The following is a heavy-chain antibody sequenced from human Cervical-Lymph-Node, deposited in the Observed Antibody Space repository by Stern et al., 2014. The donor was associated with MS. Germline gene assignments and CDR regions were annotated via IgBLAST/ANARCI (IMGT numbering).Heavy chain of an antibody. J-gene: IGHJ4*02. D-gene: IGHD2-21*02. Sequence: QVQLQESGPGLVQPSETLSLTCTVSGGSISNYYWSWIRQPPGKGLEWIGYIYCTGTTNHNPSLKSRVTISVDTSKNQFSLRLSSVSVADTAVYYCARHGDTSFVYWGQGTLVTISS. CDR3: ARHGDTSFVY. V-gene: IGHV4-59*08. CDR2: IYCTGTT. CDR1: GGSISNYY.